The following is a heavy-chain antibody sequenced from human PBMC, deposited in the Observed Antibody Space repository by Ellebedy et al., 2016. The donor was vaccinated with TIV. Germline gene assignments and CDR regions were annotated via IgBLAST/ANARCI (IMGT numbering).Heavy chain of an antibody. D-gene: IGHD1-26*01. CDR3: ARQKWVGPAWFDP. CDR1: GGSISSYY. J-gene: IGHJ5*02. V-gene: IGHV4-59*08. Sequence: SETLSLTXTVSGGSISSYYWSWIRQPPGKGLEWIGYIYYSGSTNYNPSLKSRVTISVDTSKNQFSLKLSSVTAADTAVYYCARQKWVGPAWFDPWGQGTLVTVSS. CDR2: IYYSGST.